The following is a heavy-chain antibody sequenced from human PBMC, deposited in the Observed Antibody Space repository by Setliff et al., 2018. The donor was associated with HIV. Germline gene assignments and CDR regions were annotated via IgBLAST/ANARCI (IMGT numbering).Heavy chain of an antibody. J-gene: IGHJ3*01. Sequence: ASVKVSCKASGYDFTTYGISWVRQAPGQGLEWMGWISAYNGNTNYAQKRQGRVTMTTDTSTNTAYMELRSLRSDDTAVYYCARPLPIGGYCSSTSCQGAFDFWGQGTMVTVSS. D-gene: IGHD2-2*01. CDR2: ISAYNGNT. V-gene: IGHV1-18*01. CDR1: GYDFTTYG. CDR3: ARPLPIGGYCSSTSCQGAFDF.